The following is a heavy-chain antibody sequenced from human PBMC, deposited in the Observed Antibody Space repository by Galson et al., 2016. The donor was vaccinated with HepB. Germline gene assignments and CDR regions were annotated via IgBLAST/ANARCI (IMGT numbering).Heavy chain of an antibody. CDR1: GDFISNGYY. D-gene: IGHD3-22*01. Sequence: SETLSLTCDVSGDFISNGYYWGWVRQSPERGLEWIASIHYSGGTQFNPSLKSRVTISVSTSKNQFFLGLTSVTAADTPVYFCARGLSYEDRRRDSGYYYNLFDPWGRGTVVTISS. CDR3: ARGLSYEDRRRDSGYYYNLFDP. V-gene: IGHV4-38-2*01. J-gene: IGHJ5*02. CDR2: IHYSGGT.